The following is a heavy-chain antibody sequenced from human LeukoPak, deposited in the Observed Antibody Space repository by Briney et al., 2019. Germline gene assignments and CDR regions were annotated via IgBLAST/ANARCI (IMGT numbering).Heavy chain of an antibody. CDR1: GFTFSSYW. D-gene: IGHD4-17*01. CDR3: ARGVNGDSRFDP. V-gene: IGHV3-74*01. J-gene: IGHJ5*02. Sequence: PGGSLRLSCAASGFTFSSYWMHWVRQAPGKGLVWVSRISSDGSNTRYADSVKGRFTISRDNAKKTLYLQMNSLRAEDTAVYYCARGVNGDSRFDPWGQGTLVTVSS. CDR2: ISSDGSNT.